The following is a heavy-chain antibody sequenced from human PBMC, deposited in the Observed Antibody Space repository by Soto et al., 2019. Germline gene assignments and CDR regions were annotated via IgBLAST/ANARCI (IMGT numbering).Heavy chain of an antibody. CDR1: GYTFTSYA. D-gene: IGHD3-22*01. J-gene: IGHJ4*02. CDR3: ARDRVTDYYDSSGYTH. V-gene: IGHV1-3*01. CDR2: INAGNGNT. Sequence: ASVKVSCKASGYTFTSYAMHRVRQAPGQRLEWMGWINAGNGNTKYSQKFQGRVTITRDTSASTAYMELSSLRSEDTAVYYCARDRVTDYYDSSGYTHWGQGTLVTVSS.